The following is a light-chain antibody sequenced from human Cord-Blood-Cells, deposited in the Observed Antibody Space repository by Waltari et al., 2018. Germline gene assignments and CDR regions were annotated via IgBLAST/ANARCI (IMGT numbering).Light chain of an antibody. CDR1: QSISSY. Sequence: IQMPQPPSSLLASLGARFTIICRASQSISSYLNWYQQKPGKAPKLLIYAASSLQSGVPSRFSGSGSGTDFTLTISSLQPEDFATYYCQQSYSTPTWTFGQGTKVEIK. CDR3: QQSYSTPTWT. V-gene: IGKV1-39*01. J-gene: IGKJ1*01. CDR2: AAS.